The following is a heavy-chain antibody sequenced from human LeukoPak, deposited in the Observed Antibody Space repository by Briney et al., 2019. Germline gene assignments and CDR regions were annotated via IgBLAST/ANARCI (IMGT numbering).Heavy chain of an antibody. CDR3: ASPPPYSSSQRGY. CDR2: IKQDGSEK. V-gene: IGHV3-7*01. D-gene: IGHD6-13*01. CDR1: GFTFSSYW. J-gene: IGHJ4*02. Sequence: GGSLRLSCAASGFTFSSYWMSWVRQAPGKELEWVANIKQDGSEKYYVDSVKGRFTISRDNAKNSLYLQMNSLRAEDTAVYYCASPPPYSSSQRGYWGQGTLVTVSS.